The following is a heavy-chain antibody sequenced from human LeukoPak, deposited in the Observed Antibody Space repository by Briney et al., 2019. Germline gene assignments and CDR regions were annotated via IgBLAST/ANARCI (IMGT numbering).Heavy chain of an antibody. Sequence: GASVKVSCKASGYTFTGYYMHWVRQAPGQGLEWMGWINPNSGGTNYAQKFQGRVTMTRGTSISKAYMELSRLRSDDTAVYYCARERRGWCRNFDYWGQGTLVTVSS. V-gene: IGHV1-2*02. CDR3: ARERRGWCRNFDY. CDR1: GYTFTGYY. J-gene: IGHJ4*02. D-gene: IGHD6-19*01. CDR2: INPNSGGT.